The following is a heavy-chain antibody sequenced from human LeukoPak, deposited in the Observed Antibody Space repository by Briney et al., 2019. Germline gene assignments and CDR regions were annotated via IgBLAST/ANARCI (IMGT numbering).Heavy chain of an antibody. CDR1: LFTFRRYT. J-gene: IGHJ4*02. Sequence: PLGSLRLSSAASLFTFRRYTMQGGRQGPRGRLECGSAISSHGGSTYYANPVKGRFTISRDNSKNTLYLQMGRLRAEDMAVYYCARARGGYSGYDWDYWGQGTLVTVSS. V-gene: IGHV3-64*01. CDR3: ARARGGYSGYDWDY. D-gene: IGHD5-12*01. CDR2: ISSHGGST.